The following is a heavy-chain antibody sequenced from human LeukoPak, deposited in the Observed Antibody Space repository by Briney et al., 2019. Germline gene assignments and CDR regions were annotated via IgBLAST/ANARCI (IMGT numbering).Heavy chain of an antibody. CDR1: GFTFSSYA. CDR2: INHSGST. D-gene: IGHD2-15*01. CDR3: ARVDLVVAAMRRYYGMDV. J-gene: IGHJ6*02. Sequence: GSLRLSCAASGFTFSSYAMSWIRQPPGKGLEWIGEINHSGSTNYNPSLKSRVTISVDTSKNQFSLKLSSVTAADTAVYYCARVDLVVAAMRRYYGMDVWGQGTTVTVSS. V-gene: IGHV4-34*01.